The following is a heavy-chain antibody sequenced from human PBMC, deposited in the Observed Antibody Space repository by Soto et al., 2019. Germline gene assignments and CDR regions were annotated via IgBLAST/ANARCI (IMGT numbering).Heavy chain of an antibody. D-gene: IGHD6-19*01. CDR1: GFTFSDYA. J-gene: IGHJ4*02. CDR2: VSHDGRNT. V-gene: IGHV3-30*18. CDR3: AKGGRKWLVTSDFNY. Sequence: VQLVESGGGVVQPGRSLRLSCAASGFTFSDYAVHWVRQAPGKGLEWVAVVSHDGRNTHYADSVKGRFTISRNSSKNTVSLEMTSLRAEDTAVYYCAKGGRKWLVTSDFNYWGQGALVTVSS.